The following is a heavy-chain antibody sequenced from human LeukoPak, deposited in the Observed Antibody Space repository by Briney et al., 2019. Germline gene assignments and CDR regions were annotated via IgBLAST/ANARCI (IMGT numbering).Heavy chain of an antibody. CDR3: AREVSEGFDF. CDR2: FGTRSTSI. J-gene: IGHJ4*02. CDR1: GFTFSGYS. V-gene: IGHV3-21*01. Sequence: GGSLRLSYTASGFTFSGYSMNWIRQAPGKGLEWVSSFGTRSTSIYHAGSVKGRFAISRDNAKNSLYLQMNSLRAEDTALYYCAREVSEGFDFWGQGTLVTVSS. D-gene: IGHD3-22*01.